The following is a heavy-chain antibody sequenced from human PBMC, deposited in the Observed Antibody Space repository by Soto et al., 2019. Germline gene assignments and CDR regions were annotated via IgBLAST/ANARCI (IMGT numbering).Heavy chain of an antibody. CDR2: IIPIFGTA. CDR1: GGTFSSYA. CDR3: ARTKDIVVVPAAMEDYYYGMDV. Sequence: QVQLVQSGAEVKKPGSSVKVSCKASGGTFSSYAISWVRQAPGQGLEWMGGIIPIFGTANYAQKFQGRVTITADESTSTAYMELSSPRSEDTAVYYCARTKDIVVVPAAMEDYYYGMDVWGQGTTVTVSS. D-gene: IGHD2-2*01. V-gene: IGHV1-69*01. J-gene: IGHJ6*02.